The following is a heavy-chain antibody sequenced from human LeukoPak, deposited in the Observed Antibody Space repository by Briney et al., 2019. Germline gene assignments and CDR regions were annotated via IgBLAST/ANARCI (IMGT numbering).Heavy chain of an antibody. J-gene: IGHJ4*02. CDR3: ARRGSGRHFDF. Sequence: GGSLRLSCAASGFTFSDYYMSWIRQAPRKGLAWVSYISGGSSTIYYADSLKGRFAVSRDNAKNSLYLLMNSLRAEDTAVYYCARRGSGRHFDFWGQGTLVTVSS. D-gene: IGHD2-15*01. CDR2: ISGGSSTI. CDR1: GFTFSDYY. V-gene: IGHV3-11*01.